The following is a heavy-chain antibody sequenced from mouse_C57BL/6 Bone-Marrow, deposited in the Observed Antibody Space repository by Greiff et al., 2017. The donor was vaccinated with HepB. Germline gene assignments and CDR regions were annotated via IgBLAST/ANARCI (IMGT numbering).Heavy chain of an antibody. CDR2: IYPGGGYT. J-gene: IGHJ2*01. V-gene: IGHV1-63*01. Sequence: QVQLKQSGAGLVRPGTSVKMSCKASGFTFTNYWIGWAKQSPGHGLEWIGDIYPGGGYTNYNEKFKGKATLTADKSSSTAYMQFSSLTSEDSAIYYCARGDYCFDYWGQGTTLTVSS. CDR1: GFTFTNYW. CDR3: ARGDYCFDY.